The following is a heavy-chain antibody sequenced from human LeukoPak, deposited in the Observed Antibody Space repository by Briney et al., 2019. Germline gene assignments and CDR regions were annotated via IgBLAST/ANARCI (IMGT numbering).Heavy chain of an antibody. V-gene: IGHV4-39*01. CDR2: IYYSGRA. D-gene: IGHD2-15*01. CDR3: ARLTTGFCSGGSCYSDHYYFYMDV. Sequence: PSETLSLTCTVSSGSISSSDYYWGWIRQPPGKGLEWIGTIYYSGRAYYSPSLKSRVTISVDTSKSQFSLKLTSLTAADTAVYYCARLTTGFCSGGSCYSDHYYFYMDVWAKGTTVTVSS. J-gene: IGHJ6*03. CDR1: SGSISSSDYY.